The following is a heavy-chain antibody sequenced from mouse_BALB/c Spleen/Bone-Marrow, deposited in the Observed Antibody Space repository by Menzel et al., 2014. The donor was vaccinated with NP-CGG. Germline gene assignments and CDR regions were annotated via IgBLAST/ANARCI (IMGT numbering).Heavy chain of an antibody. J-gene: IGHJ2*01. V-gene: IGHV14-3*02. D-gene: IGHD2-2*01. CDR2: IDPANDNT. Sequence: EVQLQQSGAELVKPGASVKLSRTASGFNIKDTYIHWVKQRPEQGLEWIGRIDPANDNTKYDPKFQGKATITADTSSSTAYLQLSSLTSEDTAVYYCASYVYGYYFDYWGQGTTLTVSS. CDR1: GFNIKDTY. CDR3: ASYVYGYYFDY.